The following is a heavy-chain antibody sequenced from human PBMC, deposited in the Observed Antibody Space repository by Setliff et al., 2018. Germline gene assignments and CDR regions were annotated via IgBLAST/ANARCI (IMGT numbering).Heavy chain of an antibody. CDR2: IYYSGST. CDR1: GGSISSSSYY. D-gene: IGHD3-10*01. CDR3: ARGYYYGSGTDY. J-gene: IGHJ4*02. V-gene: IGHV4-39*07. Sequence: SETLSLTCTVSGGSISSSSYYWGWIRQPPGKGLEWIGSIYYSGSTYYNPSLKSRVTISVDASKNQFSLKLSSVTAADTAVYYCARGYYYGSGTDYWGQGTLVTVSS.